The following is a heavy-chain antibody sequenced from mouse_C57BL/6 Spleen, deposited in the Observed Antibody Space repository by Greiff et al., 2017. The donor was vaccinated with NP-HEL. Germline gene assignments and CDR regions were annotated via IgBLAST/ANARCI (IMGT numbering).Heavy chain of an antibody. V-gene: IGHV1-82*01. J-gene: IGHJ3*01. D-gene: IGHD1-1*01. CDR1: GYAFSSSW. CDR3: ARGITTVVPSFAY. Sequence: VQLQQSGPELVKPGASVKISCKASGYAFSSSWMNWVKQRPGKGLEWIGRIYPGDGDTNYNGKFKGKATLTADKSSSTAYMQLSSLTSEDSAVYFCARGITTVVPSFAYWGQGTLVTVSA. CDR2: IYPGDGDT.